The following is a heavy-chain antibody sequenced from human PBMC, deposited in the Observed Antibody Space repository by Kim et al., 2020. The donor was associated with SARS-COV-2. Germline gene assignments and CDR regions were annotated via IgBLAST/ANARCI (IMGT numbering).Heavy chain of an antibody. V-gene: IGHV4-39*02. D-gene: IGHD6-6*01. CDR2: IYYTGDT. Sequence: SETLSLTCTVSGGSVSSSNYYWGWIRQPPGKGLEWIGNIYYTGDTYYNQSLKSRVTISVDTSKNHFSLKLSSLTAADTAVYYCARLEYRSSSRLFDPWGQGTLVTVSS. CDR3: ARLEYRSSSRLFDP. J-gene: IGHJ5*02. CDR1: GGSVSSSNYY.